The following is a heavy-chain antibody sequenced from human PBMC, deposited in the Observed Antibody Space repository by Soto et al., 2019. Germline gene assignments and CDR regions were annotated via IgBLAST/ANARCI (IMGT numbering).Heavy chain of an antibody. D-gene: IGHD3-10*01. CDR1: GGSISSGDYY. J-gene: IGHJ5*02. Sequence: SETLSLTCTVSGGSISSGDYYWSWIRQPPGKGLEWIGYIYYSGSTYYNPSLKSRVTISVDTSKNQFSLKLSSVTAADTAVYYCARGGSPHKLWFGEFSNNWFDPWGQGTLVPVAS. CDR2: IYYSGST. V-gene: IGHV4-30-4*01. CDR3: ARGGSPHKLWFGEFSNNWFDP.